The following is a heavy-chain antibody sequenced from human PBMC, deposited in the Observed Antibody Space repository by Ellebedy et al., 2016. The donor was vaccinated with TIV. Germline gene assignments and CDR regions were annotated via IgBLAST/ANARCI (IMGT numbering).Heavy chain of an antibody. J-gene: IGHJ6*03. V-gene: IGHV3-33*01. D-gene: IGHD2-15*01. CDR2: IWHDGGNK. CDR1: GFTFSACG. Sequence: GGSLRLXXAAPGFTFSACGMHWVRQAPGKGLERVAFIWHDGGNKYYADSVKGRFTISRDNSKNTLYLQMSSLRAEDMAVYYCARDPHGGYMDVWGNGTTVTVSS. CDR3: ARDPHGGYMDV.